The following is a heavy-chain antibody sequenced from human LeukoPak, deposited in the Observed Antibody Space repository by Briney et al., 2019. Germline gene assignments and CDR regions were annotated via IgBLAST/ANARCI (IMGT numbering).Heavy chain of an antibody. D-gene: IGHD5-18*01. CDR1: GFTFSSYA. CDR3: ARGPHLALDTDDAFDI. V-gene: IGHV3-23*01. J-gene: IGHJ3*02. Sequence: GGSLRLACAASGFTFSSYAMSWVRQAPGKGLEWVSAISGSGGSTYYADSVKGRFTISRDNAENSLYLQMNSLRVEDTAVYYCARGPHLALDTDDAFDIWGQGTMVTVSS. CDR2: ISGSGGST.